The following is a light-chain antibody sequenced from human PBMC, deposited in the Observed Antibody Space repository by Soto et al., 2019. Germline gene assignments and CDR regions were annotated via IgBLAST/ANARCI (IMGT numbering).Light chain of an antibody. CDR3: HQYGSSPQT. J-gene: IGKJ3*01. Sequence: EIVLTQSPGTLSLSPGEIATLSCRASQSVGSSFLAWYQQKPGQAPRVLIYGASSRATGIPDRFSGSGSGTDFTLTISRLEPEDFAVYYCHQYGSSPQTFGPGTKVDIK. V-gene: IGKV3-20*01. CDR2: GAS. CDR1: QSVGSSF.